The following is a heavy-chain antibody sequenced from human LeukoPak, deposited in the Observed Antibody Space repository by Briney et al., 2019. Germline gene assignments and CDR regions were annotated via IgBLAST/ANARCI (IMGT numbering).Heavy chain of an antibody. CDR3: AGRGYAMAY. D-gene: IGHD5-12*01. Sequence: PSQTLSLTCSVSGGSISGTDYYWSWIRQPPGKGLEWIGYIHHSGTTSYNPSLKSRITISVDPSMNQFSLKLTSMTAADTAVHYCAGRGYAMAYWGQGTLVTVSS. CDR1: GGSISGTDYY. CDR2: IHHSGTT. J-gene: IGHJ4*02. V-gene: IGHV4-30-4*01.